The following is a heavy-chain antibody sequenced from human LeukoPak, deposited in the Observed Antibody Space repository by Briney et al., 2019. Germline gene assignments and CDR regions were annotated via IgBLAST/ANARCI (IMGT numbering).Heavy chain of an antibody. V-gene: IGHV1-2*06. Sequence: GESLKVSCKASGYTFTGYYMHWVRQAPGQGLERMGRIIPNSGGTNSGQKFQGRLTMTRDTSISTAYMELSRLSSDDTAVYYCARGDYDTSGYKFDYWGQGTLVTFSS. D-gene: IGHD3-22*01. CDR2: IIPNSGGT. J-gene: IGHJ4*02. CDR3: ARGDYDTSGYKFDY. CDR1: GYTFTGYY.